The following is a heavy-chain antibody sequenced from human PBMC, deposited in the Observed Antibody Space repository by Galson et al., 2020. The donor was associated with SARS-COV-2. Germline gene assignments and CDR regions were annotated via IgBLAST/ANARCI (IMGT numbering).Heavy chain of an antibody. CDR1: GFTFSSYG. CDR2: ISHDGSDE. CDR3: AKALYKTTETTLVNLAYDAFDI. D-gene: IGHD4-17*01. J-gene: IGHJ3*02. Sequence: GGSLRLSCAASGFTFSSYGMHWVRQAPGKGLEWVAIISHDGSDEYYADSVKGRFTISRDNSKNTLYVQMNSLRVEDTAVYYCAKALYKTTETTLVNLAYDAFDIWGQGTMVTVSS. V-gene: IGHV3-30*18.